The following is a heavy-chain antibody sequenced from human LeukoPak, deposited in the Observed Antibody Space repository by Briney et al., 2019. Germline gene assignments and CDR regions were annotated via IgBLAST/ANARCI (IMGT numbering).Heavy chain of an antibody. CDR1: GGSISRYY. Sequence: PSETLSLTCTVSGGSISRYYWSWIRQPPGKGLEWIGYIYYSGSTNYKPSLKSRVTISVDTSKNQFSLKLSSVTAPDTAVYCCARGPEKRWLQLDYWGQGTRVSVSS. J-gene: IGHJ4*02. D-gene: IGHD5-24*01. CDR2: IYYSGST. V-gene: IGHV4-59*01. CDR3: ARGPEKRWLQLDY.